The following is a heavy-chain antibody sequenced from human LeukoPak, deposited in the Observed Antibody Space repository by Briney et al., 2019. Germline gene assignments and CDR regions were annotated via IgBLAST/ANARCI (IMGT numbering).Heavy chain of an antibody. J-gene: IGHJ6*02. Sequence: SVKVSCKASGGTFSKYAISWVRQAPGQGLEWMGGIIPIFGTANYAQKFQGSVTITADESTSAAYMELSSLRSEDTAVYYCARPFDSSGYYYGMGVWGQGTTVTVSS. CDR3: ARPFDSSGYYYGMGV. V-gene: IGHV1-69*13. D-gene: IGHD3-22*01. CDR1: GGTFSKYA. CDR2: IIPIFGTA.